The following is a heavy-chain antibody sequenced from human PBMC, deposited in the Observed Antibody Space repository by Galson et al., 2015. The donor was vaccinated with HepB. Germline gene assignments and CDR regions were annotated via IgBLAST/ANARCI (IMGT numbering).Heavy chain of an antibody. CDR3: ARDFIAAAGWKGAFDI. V-gene: IGHV3-33*08. CDR1: GFTFSSYG. CDR2: IWYDGSNK. J-gene: IGHJ3*02. Sequence: SLRLSCAASGFTFSSYGMHWVRQAPGKGLEWVAVIWYDGSNKYYADSVKGRFTISRDNSKNTLYLQMNSLRAEDTAVYYCARDFIAAAGWKGAFDIWGQGTMVTVSS. D-gene: IGHD6-13*01.